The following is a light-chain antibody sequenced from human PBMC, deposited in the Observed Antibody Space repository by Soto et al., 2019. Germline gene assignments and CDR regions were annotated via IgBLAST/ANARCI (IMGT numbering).Light chain of an antibody. CDR1: EGFSNY. CDR3: QQYNNWPVN. CDR2: GAS. J-gene: IGKJ4*01. V-gene: IGKV3-15*01. Sequence: ITQSPSSLSASIGDRVTITCRASEGFSNYLAWFQQKPGQAPRLLIYGASTRATGIPARFSGSGSGTEFTLTISSLQSEDFAVYYCQQYNNWPVNLGGGTKVDIK.